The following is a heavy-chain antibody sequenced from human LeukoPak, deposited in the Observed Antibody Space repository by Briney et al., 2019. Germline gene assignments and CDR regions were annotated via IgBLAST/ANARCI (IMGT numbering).Heavy chain of an antibody. J-gene: IGHJ4*02. CDR2: IIPILGIA. D-gene: IGHD4-23*01. V-gene: IGHV1-69*04. Sequence: ASVKVSCKASGGTFSSYAISWVRQAPGQGLEWMGRIIPILGIANYAQKFQGRVTTTADKSTSTAYMELSSLRSEDTAVYYRARGVDDYGGNSTDYWGQGTLVTVSS. CDR3: ARGVDDYGGNSTDY. CDR1: GGTFSSYA.